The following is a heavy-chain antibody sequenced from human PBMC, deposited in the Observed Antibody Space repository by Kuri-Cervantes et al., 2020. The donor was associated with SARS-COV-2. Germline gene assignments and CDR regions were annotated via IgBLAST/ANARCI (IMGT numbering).Heavy chain of an antibody. D-gene: IGHD4-17*01. CDR2: ITRSSVSI. CDR1: GFTFSAYT. V-gene: IGHV3-21*01. CDR3: ARSPGDGDYDPFDY. Sequence: GESLKISCVASGFTFSAYTLNWVRQAPGKVLEWVSSITRSSVSISYADSLKGRFTISRDNAKNSLYLQMNSLRAEDTAVYYCARSPGDGDYDPFDYWGQGTLVTVSS. J-gene: IGHJ4*02.